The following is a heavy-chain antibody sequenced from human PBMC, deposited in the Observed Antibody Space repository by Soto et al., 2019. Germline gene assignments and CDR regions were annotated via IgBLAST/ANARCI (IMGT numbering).Heavy chain of an antibody. Sequence: GGSLRLSCGASGFTFSNYYMSWIRQAPGRGLEWVSYISSTGRTIYYADSVKGRFTVSRDNAQNSLSLKLNSLRVEDTAVYYCARSYSSGWEFDYWGQGTQVTVSS. CDR3: ARSYSSGWEFDY. CDR1: GFTFSNYY. CDR2: ISSTGRTI. V-gene: IGHV3-11*01. J-gene: IGHJ4*02. D-gene: IGHD6-19*01.